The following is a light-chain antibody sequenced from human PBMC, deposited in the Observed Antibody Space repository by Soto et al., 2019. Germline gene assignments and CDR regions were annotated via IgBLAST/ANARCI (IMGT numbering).Light chain of an antibody. Sequence: EIVLTQSPGTLSLSPGERATLSCTASESVTSSCLAWYQRKPGQAPRLLMHTTSIRATDITDRFSGTGSGTDFTLTISRLEPEDSAVYYCQQCGGSPLFSFGPGTRVDI. CDR2: TTS. J-gene: IGKJ3*01. V-gene: IGKV3-20*01. CDR3: QQCGGSPLFS. CDR1: ESVTSSC.